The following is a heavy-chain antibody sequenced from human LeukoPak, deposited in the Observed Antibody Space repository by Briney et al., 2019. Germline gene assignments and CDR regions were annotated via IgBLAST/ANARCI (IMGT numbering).Heavy chain of an antibody. V-gene: IGHV3-15*01. D-gene: IGHD5-18*01. CDR3: VWVRGYNYALDP. Sequence: GGSLRLSCAASGFSFSNTWMNWVRQAPGKGLEYIGRVKSRSNGGGATEYAAPVTGRFFISRDDSANTLYLQLNSLKTEDTAVYYCVWVRGYNYALDPWSQGTLVTVSS. CDR2: VKSRSNGGGAT. J-gene: IGHJ5*02. CDR1: GFSFSNTW.